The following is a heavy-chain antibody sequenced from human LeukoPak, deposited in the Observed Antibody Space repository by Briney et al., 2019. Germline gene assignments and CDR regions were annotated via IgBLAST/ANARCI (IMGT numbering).Heavy chain of an antibody. CDR1: GFTFGDYA. J-gene: IGHJ3*02. CDR3: AKACSTSCPIDI. Sequence: GRSLRLSCAASGFTFGDYAMHWVRQAPGKGLEWVSGISWNSGSIGYADSVKGRLTISRDNAKNSLYLQMNSLRAEDTALYYCAKACSTSCPIDIWGQGTMVTVSS. CDR2: ISWNSGSI. V-gene: IGHV3-9*01. D-gene: IGHD2-2*01.